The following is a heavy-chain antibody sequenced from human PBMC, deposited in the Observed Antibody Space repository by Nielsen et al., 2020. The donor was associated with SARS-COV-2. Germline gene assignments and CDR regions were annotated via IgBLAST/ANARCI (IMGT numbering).Heavy chain of an antibody. CDR1: GGSISSSSYY. CDR2: IYYSGST. CDR3: ARVKWFGELFPQRYYGMDV. Sequence: SETLSLTCTVSGGSISSSSYYWGWIRQPPGKGLEWIGSIYYSGSTNYNPSLKSRVTISVDTSKNQFSLKLSSVTAADTAVYYCARVKWFGELFPQRYYGMDVWGQGTTVTVSS. J-gene: IGHJ6*02. D-gene: IGHD3-10*01. V-gene: IGHV4-39*07.